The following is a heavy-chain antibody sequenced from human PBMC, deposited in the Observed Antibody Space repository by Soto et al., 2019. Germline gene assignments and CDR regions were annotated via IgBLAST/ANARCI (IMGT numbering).Heavy chain of an antibody. D-gene: IGHD3-10*01. CDR2: IFYSGNS. CDR3: ARLSSLYYNSDYGGYYFDY. CDR1: GGSIRGGDYY. V-gene: IGHV4-31*03. J-gene: IGHJ4*02. Sequence: QVQLQESGPGLVKPSQTLSLTCTVSGGSIRGGDYYWSWIRQHPGKGLEWIGYIFYSGNSFYSPSLKSGVTISVDTSKNQFSLQLSSVTAADTAIYYCARLSSLYYNSDYGGYYFDYWGQGTLVSVSS.